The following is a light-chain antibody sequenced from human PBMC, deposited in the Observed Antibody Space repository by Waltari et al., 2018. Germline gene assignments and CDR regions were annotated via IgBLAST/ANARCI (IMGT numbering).Light chain of an antibody. V-gene: IGLV1-44*01. CDR3: AVWHDSLNSWV. Sequence: QSVLTQPPSASGTPGQTVIISCSGSSSNIGSNTVNWYQQLPGAAPKPLSYTSNHRPSGVPDRFSGSKSGTSASLAISGLQSADEADYYCAVWHDSLNSWVFGGGTKLTVL. CDR2: TSN. CDR1: SSNIGSNT. J-gene: IGLJ3*02.